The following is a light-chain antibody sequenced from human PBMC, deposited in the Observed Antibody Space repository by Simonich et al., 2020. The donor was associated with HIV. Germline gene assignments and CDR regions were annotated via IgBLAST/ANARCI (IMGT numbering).Light chain of an antibody. V-gene: IGKV3-15*01. CDR2: GAS. J-gene: IGKJ2*01. CDR3: QQYDNWPLL. Sequence: EIVLTQSPGPLSLSPGERATPSCRASQSVSSSYLAWYQQKPGQAPRLLIYGASTRATGIPARFSGSGSGTEFTLTISSMQSEDFAVYYCQQYDNWPLLFGQGTKLEIK. CDR1: QSVSSSY.